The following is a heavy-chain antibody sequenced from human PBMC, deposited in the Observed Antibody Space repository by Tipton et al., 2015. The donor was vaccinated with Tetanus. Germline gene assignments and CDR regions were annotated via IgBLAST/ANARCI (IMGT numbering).Heavy chain of an antibody. CDR3: ARAHCTDGVCNFDF. V-gene: IGHV5-51*01. J-gene: IGHJ4*02. D-gene: IGHD2-8*01. Sequence: VQLVQSGGEVKKPGESLKISCKGSGYIFNNYWIGWVRQKPGKGLEWMGIIYPGDSDTRYSPSFQGQVTSSVDKSINTAYLQWSSLKASDTSMFYCARAHCTDGVCNFDFWGQGALVTVAS. CDR1: GYIFNNYW. CDR2: IYPGDSDT.